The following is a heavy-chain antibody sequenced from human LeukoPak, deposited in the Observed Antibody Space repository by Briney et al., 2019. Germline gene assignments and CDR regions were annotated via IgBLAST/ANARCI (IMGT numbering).Heavy chain of an antibody. D-gene: IGHD2-8*01. CDR3: AKDRSCTNDICHGDFDY. V-gene: IGHV3-23*01. CDR2: ISGSGGST. CDR1: GFTFSSYA. Sequence: GGSLRLSCAASGFTFSSYAVSWVRQAPGKGLERVSSISGSGGSTYSADSVKGRLTISRDNSKNTLYLQMNSLRAEDTALYYCAKDRSCTNDICHGDFDYWGQGTLVTVSS. J-gene: IGHJ4*02.